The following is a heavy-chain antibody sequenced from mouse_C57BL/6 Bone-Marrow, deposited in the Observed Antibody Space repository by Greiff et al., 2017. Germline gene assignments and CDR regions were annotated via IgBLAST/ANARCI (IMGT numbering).Heavy chain of an antibody. Sequence: QVQLQQPGAELVRPGTSVKLSCKASGYTFTSYWMHWVKQRPGQGLEWIGVIDPSDSYTNYNQKFKGKATLTVDTSSSTAYMQLSSLTSEDSAVYYCGLRPWFAYWGQGTLVTVSA. V-gene: IGHV1-59*01. J-gene: IGHJ3*01. CDR2: IDPSDSYT. CDR3: GLRPWFAY. CDR1: GYTFTSYW. D-gene: IGHD1-1*01.